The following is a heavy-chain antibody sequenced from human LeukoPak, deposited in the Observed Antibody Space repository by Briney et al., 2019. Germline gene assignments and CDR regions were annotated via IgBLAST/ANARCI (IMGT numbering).Heavy chain of an antibody. D-gene: IGHD2-21*02. Sequence: GSGPTLVKPTQTLTLTCTFSGFSLSTSGVGVGWIRQPPGKALEWLALIYWDDDKRYSPSLKSRFTITKDTSKNQVVLTMTNMDPVDTATYYCAHATDCGGDCYPYYFDYWGQGTLVTVSS. J-gene: IGHJ4*02. CDR1: GFSLSTSGVG. CDR3: AHATDCGGDCYPYYFDY. V-gene: IGHV2-5*02. CDR2: IYWDDDK.